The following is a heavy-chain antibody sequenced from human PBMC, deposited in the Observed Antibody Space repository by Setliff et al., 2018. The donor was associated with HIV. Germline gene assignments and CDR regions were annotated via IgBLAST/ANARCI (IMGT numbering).Heavy chain of an antibody. V-gene: IGHV4-34*01. CDR3: ATGLIMAPDY. CDR2: INHSGST. CDR1: GGSFSGYY. D-gene: IGHD2-8*01. J-gene: IGHJ4*02. Sequence: SETLSLTCTVYGGSFSGYYWSWIRQPPGKGLEWTGEINHSGSTRYNPSLRSRVTISIGTSKNQFSLKLSSVTAADTAVYYCATGLIMAPDYWGQGSLVTVSS.